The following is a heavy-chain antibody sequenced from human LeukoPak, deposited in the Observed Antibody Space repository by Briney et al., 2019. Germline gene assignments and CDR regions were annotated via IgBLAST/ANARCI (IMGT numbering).Heavy chain of an antibody. J-gene: IGHJ3*01. CDR1: GYTFTSYG. CDR2: INANTGGT. Sequence: GASVKVSCKASGYTFTSYGISWVRQAPGQGLEWLGWINANTGGTSYAQKFQAGVTITRNTSINTAYIELSRLRSGDTAVYYCAKVRERGYSSKPFDLWGQGTMVTVSS. CDR3: AKVRERGYSSKPFDL. D-gene: IGHD5-18*01. V-gene: IGHV1-2*02.